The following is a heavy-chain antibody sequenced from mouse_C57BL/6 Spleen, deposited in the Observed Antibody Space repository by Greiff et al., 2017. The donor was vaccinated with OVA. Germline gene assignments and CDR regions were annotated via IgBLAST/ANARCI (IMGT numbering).Heavy chain of an antibody. J-gene: IGHJ4*01. CDR3: ARREELGRHYYAMDY. CDR1: GYTFTSYG. Sequence: VQLQQSGAELARPGASVKLSCKASGYTFTSYGISWVKQRTGQGLEWIGEIYPRSGNTYYNEKFKGKATLTADKSSSTAYMEVRSRTSEDSAVDFGARREELGRHYYAMDYWGQGTSGTVSA. V-gene: IGHV1-81*01. CDR2: IYPRSGNT. D-gene: IGHD4-1*01.